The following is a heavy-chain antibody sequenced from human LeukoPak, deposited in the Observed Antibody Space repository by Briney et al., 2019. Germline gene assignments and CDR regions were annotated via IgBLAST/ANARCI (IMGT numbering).Heavy chain of an antibody. V-gene: IGHV1-69*04. CDR2: IIPILGIA. D-gene: IGHD2-2*02. CDR3: ARDVSCSSTSCYTKHHYYYGMDV. CDR1: GGTFSSYT. J-gene: IGHJ6*02. Sequence: SVKCSCTASGGTFSSYTISWVRQAPGQGLEWMGRIIPILGIANYAQKFQGRVTITADKSTSTAYMELSSLRSEDTAVYYCARDVSCSSTSCYTKHHYYYGMDVWGQGTTVTVSS.